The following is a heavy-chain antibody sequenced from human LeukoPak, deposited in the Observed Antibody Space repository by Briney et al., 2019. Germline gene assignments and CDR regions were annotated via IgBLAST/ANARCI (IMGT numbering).Heavy chain of an antibody. Sequence: ASVKVSCKTSGYTFTNYGVTWVRQAPGQGLEWMGWISAYNGNTNYVQKLQGRVTMTTDTSSSTAYMELRSLRSDDTAVYYCARGYYYDSSGHAYFDYWGQGTLVTVSS. CDR1: GYTFTNYG. CDR2: ISAYNGNT. D-gene: IGHD3-22*01. V-gene: IGHV1-18*01. J-gene: IGHJ4*02. CDR3: ARGYYYDSSGHAYFDY.